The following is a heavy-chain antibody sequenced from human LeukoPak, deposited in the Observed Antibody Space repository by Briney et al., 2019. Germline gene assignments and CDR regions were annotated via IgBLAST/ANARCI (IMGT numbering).Heavy chain of an antibody. D-gene: IGHD2-2*01. Sequence: SETLSLTCAVSGGSFSGYYWSWIRQPPGKGLEWIGEINHSGSTNYNPSLKSRVTISVDTSKNQFSLKLSSVTAADTAVYYCAREDIVVVPAATDYYYGMDVWGQGTTVTVSS. J-gene: IGHJ6*02. CDR1: GGSFSGYY. CDR2: INHSGST. V-gene: IGHV4-34*01. CDR3: AREDIVVVPAATDYYYGMDV.